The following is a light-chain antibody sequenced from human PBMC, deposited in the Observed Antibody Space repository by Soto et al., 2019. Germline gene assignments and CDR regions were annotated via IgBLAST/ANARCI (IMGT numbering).Light chain of an antibody. CDR1: SSDVGGYDF. CDR2: EVT. Sequence: QSVLAQPASVSGSPGQSITISCTGASSDVGGYDFVSWYQHHPGTPPKLIIYEVTHRPSGVSHRFSGSKSASTASLTISGLQVGDEADYFCGSHSSTTTREVFGTGTKVTVL. CDR3: GSHSSTTTREV. J-gene: IGLJ1*01. V-gene: IGLV2-14*01.